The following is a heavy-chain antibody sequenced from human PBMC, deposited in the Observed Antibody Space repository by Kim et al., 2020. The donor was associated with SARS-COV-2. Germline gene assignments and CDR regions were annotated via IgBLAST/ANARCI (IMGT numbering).Heavy chain of an antibody. Sequence: SETLSLTCAVSGGSISSSNWWSWVRQPPGKGLEWIGEIYHSGSTNYNPSLKSRVTISVDKSKNQFSLKLSSVTAADTAVYYCARDTTDRGDAFDIWGQGTMVTVSS. V-gene: IGHV4-4*02. J-gene: IGHJ3*02. D-gene: IGHD2-2*01. CDR2: IYHSGST. CDR1: GGSISSSNW. CDR3: ARDTTDRGDAFDI.